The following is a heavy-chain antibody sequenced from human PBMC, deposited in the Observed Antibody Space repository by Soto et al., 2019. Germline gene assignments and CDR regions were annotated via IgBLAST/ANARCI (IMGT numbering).Heavy chain of an antibody. Sequence: QVQLVESGGGVVQPGRSLRVSCAASGSTFSNHALHWVRQAPGKGLEWVAVISYDGRNKYNADSVKGRLTISRDNSKNTVYLEMNSLRADDTAVYYCAVDNGGIDYHYGMDVWGQGTTVTVSS. J-gene: IGHJ6*02. D-gene: IGHD4-17*01. CDR2: ISYDGRNK. CDR3: AVDNGGIDYHYGMDV. CDR1: GSTFSNHA. V-gene: IGHV3-30*04.